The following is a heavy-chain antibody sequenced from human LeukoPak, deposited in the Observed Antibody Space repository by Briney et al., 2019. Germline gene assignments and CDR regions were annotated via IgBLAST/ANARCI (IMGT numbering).Heavy chain of an antibody. Sequence: ASVKVSRKAFGYTFSSHAMNWVRQAPGQGLELMGWINTNTGIPTYAQGFAGRFVFSLDTSVTTAYLQITSLRAEDTAVYYCARDLVSAGFDIWGQGTMVTVSS. V-gene: IGHV7-4-1*02. D-gene: IGHD6-6*01. CDR1: GYTFSSHA. J-gene: IGHJ3*02. CDR2: INTNTGIP. CDR3: ARDLVSAGFDI.